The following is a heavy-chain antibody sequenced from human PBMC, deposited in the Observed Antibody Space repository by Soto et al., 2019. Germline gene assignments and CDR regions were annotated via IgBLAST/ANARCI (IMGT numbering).Heavy chain of an antibody. CDR3: ARLLWFEDQRPLAMDV. Sequence: PSETLSLTCTVSGGSVSSDGYYWSWIRQPPGKGLEWIGDINYSGSTKYSPSLKSRVTISADTSKNQFSLKVNSVTAADTAVYYCARLLWFEDQRPLAMDVWGQGTTVTVSS. CDR1: GGSVSSDGYY. V-gene: IGHV4-61*08. CDR2: INYSGST. J-gene: IGHJ6*02. D-gene: IGHD3-10*01.